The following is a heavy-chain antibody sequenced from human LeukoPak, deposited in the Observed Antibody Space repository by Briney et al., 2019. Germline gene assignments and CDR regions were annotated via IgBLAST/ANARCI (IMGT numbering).Heavy chain of an antibody. CDR1: GGSLSGYY. CDR2: INHSGST. D-gene: IGHD3-3*01. V-gene: IGHV4-34*01. J-gene: IGHJ5*02. Sequence: SETLSLTCAVYGGSLSGYYWSWIRQPPGKGLEWIGEINHSGSTNYNPSLKSRVTISVDTSKNQFSLKLSSVTAADTAVYYCARGARFPITIFGVVTGRFDPWGQGTLVTVSS. CDR3: ARGARFPITIFGVVTGRFDP.